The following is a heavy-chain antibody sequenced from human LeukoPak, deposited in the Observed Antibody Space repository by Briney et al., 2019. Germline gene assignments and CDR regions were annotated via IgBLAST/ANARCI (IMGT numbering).Heavy chain of an antibody. CDR2: IYFSGST. J-gene: IGHJ4*02. Sequence: PSETLSLTCTVSGVSITSFYWSWIQQPPGKGLEWIGYIYFSGSTNYNPSLKSRVTVSLDTTKNQVSLKLSSVSAADTAVYYCASTGYCIGGSCYSNYFDHWGREPWSPSPQ. CDR1: GVSITSFY. V-gene: IGHV4-59*08. D-gene: IGHD2-15*01. CDR3: ASTGYCIGGSCYSNYFDH.